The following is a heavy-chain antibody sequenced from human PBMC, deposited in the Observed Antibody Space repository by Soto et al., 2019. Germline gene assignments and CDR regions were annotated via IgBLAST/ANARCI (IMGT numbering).Heavy chain of an antibody. Sequence: QVQLVQSGAEVKKPGSSVKVSCKASGGTFSSYAISWVRQAPGQGLEWMGGIIPIFGTANYAQKFQGRVTITADESTSTAYMELSSLRSEDTAVYYCARDPKIYDFWSGAYYYYYGMDVWGQGTTVTVSS. D-gene: IGHD3-3*01. CDR3: ARDPKIYDFWSGAYYYYYGMDV. CDR1: GGTFSSYA. V-gene: IGHV1-69*01. J-gene: IGHJ6*02. CDR2: IIPIFGTA.